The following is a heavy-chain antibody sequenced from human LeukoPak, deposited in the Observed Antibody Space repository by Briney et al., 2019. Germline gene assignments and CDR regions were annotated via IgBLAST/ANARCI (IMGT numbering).Heavy chain of an antibody. CDR1: GFIFSSHA. V-gene: IGHV3-23*01. D-gene: IGHD5-18*01. Sequence: GGSLRLSCAASGFIFSSHAMNWVRQAPGKGLEWVSVISGSGGMTYYADSVKGRFTVSRDNSKNTLFLQMNSLRAEDTAVYYCARDRRYGYYFDYWGQGILVTVSS. CDR2: ISGSGGMT. J-gene: IGHJ4*02. CDR3: ARDRRYGYYFDY.